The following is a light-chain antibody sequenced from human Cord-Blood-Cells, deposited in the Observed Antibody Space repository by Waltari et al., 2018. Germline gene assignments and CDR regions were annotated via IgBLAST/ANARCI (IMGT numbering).Light chain of an antibody. CDR1: SSDVGGYNY. V-gene: IGLV2-8*01. CDR2: DVS. CDR3: SSYAGSNNLV. J-gene: IGLJ2*01. Sequence: QSALTQPPSASGSPGQSVTISCTGTSSDVGGYNYVSWDQQHPGKAPKLFIYDVSTRPSGVPDRFSGSKSGNTASLTVSGLQAEDEADYYCSSYAGSNNLVFCGGTKLTVL.